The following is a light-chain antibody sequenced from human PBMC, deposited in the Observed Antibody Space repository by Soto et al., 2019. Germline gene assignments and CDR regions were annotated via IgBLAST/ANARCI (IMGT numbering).Light chain of an antibody. CDR3: SSYTSSSTRL. CDR1: SSDVGGYNY. V-gene: IGLV2-14*01. CDR2: EVD. J-gene: IGLJ2*01. Sequence: QSALTQPASVSGSPGQSITISCTGTSSDVGGYNYVSWYQQHPGKAPKLMIYEVDNRPSGVSTRFSGSKSGITASLTISGLQAEDEADYYCSSYTSSSTRLFGGGTKLTVL.